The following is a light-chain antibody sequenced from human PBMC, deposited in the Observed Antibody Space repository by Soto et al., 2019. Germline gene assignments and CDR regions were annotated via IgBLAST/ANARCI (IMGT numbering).Light chain of an antibody. CDR1: SSDVGGYNY. Sequence: QSALTQPASVSGSPGQSITISCTGTSSDVGGYNYVSWYQQHPGKAPKLMIYEVSNRPSGVSNRFSGSKSGNTASLTISGPQAEDEAEYYCSSYTSSSTPWVFGGGTKLTVL. J-gene: IGLJ3*02. CDR3: SSYTSSSTPWV. CDR2: EVS. V-gene: IGLV2-14*01.